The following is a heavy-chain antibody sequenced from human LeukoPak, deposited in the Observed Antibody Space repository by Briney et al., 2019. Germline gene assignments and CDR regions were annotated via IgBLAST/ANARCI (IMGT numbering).Heavy chain of an antibody. V-gene: IGHV1-8*01. CDR1: GYTFTSYD. CDR2: MNPNSGNT. D-gene: IGHD5-12*01. CDR3: ASSKQGGYDTLDY. J-gene: IGHJ4*02. Sequence: ASVKVSCKASGYTFTSYDINWVRQATGQGLEWMGWMNPNSGNTGYAQRFQGRVTMTRNTSISTVYMELSSLRSEDTAVYYCASSKQGGYDTLDYWGQGTLVTVSS.